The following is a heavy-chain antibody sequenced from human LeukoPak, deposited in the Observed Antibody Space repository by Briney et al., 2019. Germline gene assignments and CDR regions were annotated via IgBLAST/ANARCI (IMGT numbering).Heavy chain of an antibody. CDR2: INPNSGGT. CDR3: ARDRDIAVAGIDY. Sequence: GASVKVSCKASGYTFTGYYMHWVRQAAGQGREWMGWINPNSGGTNYAQKFQGRVTMTRDTSISTAYMELSRLRSDDTAVYYCARDRDIAVAGIDYWGQGTLVTVSS. V-gene: IGHV1-2*02. J-gene: IGHJ4*02. CDR1: GYTFTGYY. D-gene: IGHD6-19*01.